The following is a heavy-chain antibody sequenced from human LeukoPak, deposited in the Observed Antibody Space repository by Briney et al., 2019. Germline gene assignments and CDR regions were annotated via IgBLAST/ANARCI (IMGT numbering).Heavy chain of an antibody. D-gene: IGHD3-10*01. CDR3: ARDRAWFGELPSQL. J-gene: IGHJ4*02. Sequence: ASVKVSCKASGYTFTSYGISWVRQAPGQGLEWMGWISAYNGNTNYAQKLQGRVTMTTDTSTSTAYMELRSLRSDDTAVYYCARDRAWFGELPSQLWGQGTPVTVSS. V-gene: IGHV1-18*04. CDR1: GYTFTSYG. CDR2: ISAYNGNT.